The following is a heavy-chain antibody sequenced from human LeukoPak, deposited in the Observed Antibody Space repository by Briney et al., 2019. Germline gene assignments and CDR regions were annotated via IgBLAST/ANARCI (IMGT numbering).Heavy chain of an antibody. D-gene: IGHD3-22*01. CDR2: ISAYNGNT. CDR1: GYTFTSYG. Sequence: GASVKVSCKASGYTFTSYGISWVRQAPGQGLEWMGWISAYNGNTNYAQKLQGRVTMTTDTSTSTAYMELRSLRSDDTAVYYCARGPGYYDSSGYYYYFDYWGQGILVTVSS. J-gene: IGHJ4*02. V-gene: IGHV1-18*01. CDR3: ARGPGYYDSSGYYYYFDY.